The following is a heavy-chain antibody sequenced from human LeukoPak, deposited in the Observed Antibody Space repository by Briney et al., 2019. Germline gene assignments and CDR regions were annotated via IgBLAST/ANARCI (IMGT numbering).Heavy chain of an antibody. D-gene: IGHD3-22*01. CDR3: VRDGDSSGYYLISENNWFDY. CDR1: GYTFTSYY. V-gene: IGHV1-46*01. CDR2: INPSGGST. Sequence: ASVKVSCKASGYTFTSYYMHWVRQAPGQGLEWMGIINPSGGSTSYAQKFQGRVTMTRDMSTSTVYMELSSLRSEDTAVYYCVRDGDSSGYYLISENNWFDYWGQGTLVTVSS. J-gene: IGHJ4*02.